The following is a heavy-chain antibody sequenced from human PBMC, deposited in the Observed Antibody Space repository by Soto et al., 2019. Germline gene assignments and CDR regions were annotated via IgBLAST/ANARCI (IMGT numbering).Heavy chain of an antibody. CDR3: AREAGPDRWFDP. J-gene: IGHJ5*02. CDR1: GASISSYF. D-gene: IGHD6-19*01. Sequence: SETLSLTCTVSGASISSYFWTWIRQPAGKGLDWIGRISASGTTNYNPSLKSRVTMSIDTSKNHFSLNLSSVTAADTAVYYCAREAGPDRWFDPWGQGTLVTVSS. V-gene: IGHV4-4*07. CDR2: ISASGTT.